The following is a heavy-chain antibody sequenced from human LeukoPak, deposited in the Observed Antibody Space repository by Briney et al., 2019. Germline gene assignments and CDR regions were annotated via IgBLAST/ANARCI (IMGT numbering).Heavy chain of an antibody. V-gene: IGHV1-46*01. CDR2: INPSGGST. J-gene: IGHJ4*02. Sequence: ASVRVSCKASGYTFTSYYMHWVRQAPGQGLEWMGIINPSGGSTSYAQKFQGRVTMTRDTSTSTVYMELSSLRSEDTAVYYCARDQDQNILTGYYNVIGYWGQGTLVTVSS. CDR3: ARDQDQNILTGYYNVIGY. D-gene: IGHD3-9*01. CDR1: GYTFTSYY.